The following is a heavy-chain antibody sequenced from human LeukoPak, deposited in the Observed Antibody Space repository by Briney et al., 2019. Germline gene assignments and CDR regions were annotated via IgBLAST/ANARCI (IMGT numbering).Heavy chain of an antibody. CDR1: GGSISTSDW. V-gene: IGHV4-4*02. CDR2: IFHSGST. Sequence: PSGTLSLTCAVSGGSISTSDWWGWVRPPPGKGLEWIGEIFHSGSTNYNPSLKSRVTISVDKSKNQFSLRLNSVTAADTAVYYCARRFGYGVVGGYFDYWGQGTLVTVSS. CDR3: ARRFGYGVVGGYFDY. J-gene: IGHJ4*02. D-gene: IGHD4/OR15-4a*01.